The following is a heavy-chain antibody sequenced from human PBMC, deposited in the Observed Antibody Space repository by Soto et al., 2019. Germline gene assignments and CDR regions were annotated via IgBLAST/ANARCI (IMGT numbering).Heavy chain of an antibody. CDR3: AKVGEEDYYDSSGYFDY. J-gene: IGHJ4*02. CDR1: GFTFSSYA. Sequence: PGGSLRLSCAASGFTFSSYAMSWVRQAPGKGLEWVSSVSGSGGFTYYADSVKGRFTISRDNSKNTLYLQMNSLRAEDTAIYYCAKVGEEDYYDSSGYFDYWGQGTLVTVSS. D-gene: IGHD3-22*01. CDR2: VSGSGGFT. V-gene: IGHV3-23*01.